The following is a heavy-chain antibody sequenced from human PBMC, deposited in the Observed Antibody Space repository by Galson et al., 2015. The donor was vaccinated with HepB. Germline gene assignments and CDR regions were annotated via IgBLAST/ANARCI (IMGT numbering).Heavy chain of an antibody. J-gene: IGHJ6*02. Sequence: SVKVSCKASGYTFTSFGISWVRQAPGQGLEWMGWISAYNGNTNYAQTLQVRVTMTTDTSTSTAYMELRSLRSDDTAVYYCARDGNNWSGRRGMDVWGQGTTVTVSS. V-gene: IGHV1-18*04. CDR2: ISAYNGNT. D-gene: IGHD1-20*01. CDR3: ARDGNNWSGRRGMDV. CDR1: GYTFTSFG.